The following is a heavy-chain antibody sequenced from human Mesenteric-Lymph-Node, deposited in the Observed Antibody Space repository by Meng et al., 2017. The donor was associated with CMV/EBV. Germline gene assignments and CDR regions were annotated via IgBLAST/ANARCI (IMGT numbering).Heavy chain of an antibody. CDR3: ARGVDSGNYRGAFDI. CDR1: GFTFSRYW. CDR2: INEDGSEE. J-gene: IGHJ3*02. V-gene: IGHV3-7*01. Sequence: GESLKISCAASGFTFSRYWMTWVRQAPGKGLEWVANINEDGSEEYYVDSVKGRFTISRDNAKNSLYLQMNSLRAEDTAVYYCARGVDSGNYRGAFDIWGQGTMVTVSS. D-gene: IGHD4-11*01.